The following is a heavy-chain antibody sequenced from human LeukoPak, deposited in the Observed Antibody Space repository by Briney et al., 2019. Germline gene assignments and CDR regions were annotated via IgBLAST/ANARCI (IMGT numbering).Heavy chain of an antibody. V-gene: IGHV4-59*01. Sequence: PSETLSLTCTVSGGSISSYYWSWIRQPPGKGLEWIGNIYYSGSTNCNPSLKSRVTISVDTSKNQVSLKLSSVTAADTAVYYCARSTDKSWDPPDYWGQGTLVTVSS. D-gene: IGHD2-8*02. CDR3: ARSTDKSWDPPDY. CDR2: IYYSGST. CDR1: GGSISSYY. J-gene: IGHJ4*02.